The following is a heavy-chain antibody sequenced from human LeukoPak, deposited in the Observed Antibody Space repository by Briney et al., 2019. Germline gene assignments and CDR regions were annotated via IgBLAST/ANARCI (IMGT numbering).Heavy chain of an antibody. CDR1: GFTVSSNY. V-gene: IGHV3-53*01. Sequence: GGSLRLSCAASGFTVSSNYMSWVRQAPGKGLEWVSVIYSGGSTYYADSVKGRFTISRDNSKNTLYLQMNSLRAEDTAVYYCARGRRVRGVIWVREENNDYWGQGTLVTVSS. CDR3: ARGRRVRGVIWVREENNDY. D-gene: IGHD3-10*01. CDR2: IYSGGST. J-gene: IGHJ4*02.